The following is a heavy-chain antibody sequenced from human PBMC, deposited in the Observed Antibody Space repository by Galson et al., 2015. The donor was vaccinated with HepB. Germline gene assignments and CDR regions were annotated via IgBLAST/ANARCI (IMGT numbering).Heavy chain of an antibody. CDR2: IYSGGST. V-gene: IGHV3-66*01. J-gene: IGHJ4*02. D-gene: IGHD2-21*02. CDR3: ARGEPAYCGGDCYSLDY. Sequence: SLRLSCAASGFTVSSNYMSWVRQAPGKGLEWVSVIYSGGSTYYADSVKGRFTISRDNSKNTLYLQMNSLRAEDTAVYYCARGEPAYCGGDCYSLDYWGQGTLVTVSS. CDR1: GFTVSSNY.